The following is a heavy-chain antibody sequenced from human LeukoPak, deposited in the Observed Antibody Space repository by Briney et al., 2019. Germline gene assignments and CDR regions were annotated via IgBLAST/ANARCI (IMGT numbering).Heavy chain of an antibody. CDR3: ARDFDY. V-gene: IGHV4-61*01. CDR1: GVSINSSNSY. CDR2: IYYSGST. Sequence: PSETLSLTCTVSGVSINSSNSYWSWIRQPPGKGLEWIGYIYYSGSTNYNPSLKSRVTISVDTAKRQFSLKLTSVTAADTALYFCARDFDYWGQGTLVTVSS. J-gene: IGHJ4*02.